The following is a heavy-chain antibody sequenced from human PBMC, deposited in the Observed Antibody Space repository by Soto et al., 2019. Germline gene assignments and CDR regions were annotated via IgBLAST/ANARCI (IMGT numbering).Heavy chain of an antibody. CDR2: FDPEDGET. V-gene: IGHV1-24*01. CDR1: GYTLTELS. CDR3: ALRMPCSGGSCYSSGNYYYYGMDV. D-gene: IGHD2-15*01. Sequence: QVPLVQSGAEVKKPGASVKVSCKVSGYTLTELSMHWVRQAPGKGLEWMGGFDPEDGETIYAQKFQGRVTMTEDTSTDTAYMELSSLRSEDTAVYYCALRMPCSGGSCYSSGNYYYYGMDVWGQGTTVTVSS. J-gene: IGHJ6*02.